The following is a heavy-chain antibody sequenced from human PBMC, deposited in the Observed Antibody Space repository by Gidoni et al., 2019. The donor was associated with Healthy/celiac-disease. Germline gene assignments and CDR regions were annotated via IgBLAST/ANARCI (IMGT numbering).Heavy chain of an antibody. Sequence: EVQLLESGGGLVQPGGSLRLSCAASGFTFSSYAMSWVRQAPGKGLEWVSAISGSGGSTYYADSVKGRFTISRDNSKNTLYLQMNSLRAEDTAVYYCAKSSSMTTVTTGNYFDYWGQGTLVTVSS. V-gene: IGHV3-23*01. J-gene: IGHJ4*02. CDR1: GFTFSSYA. CDR2: ISGSGGST. CDR3: AKSSSMTTVTTGNYFDY. D-gene: IGHD4-17*01.